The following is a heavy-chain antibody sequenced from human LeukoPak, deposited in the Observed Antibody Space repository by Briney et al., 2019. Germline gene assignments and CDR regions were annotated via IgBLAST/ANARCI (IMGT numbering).Heavy chain of an antibody. CDR3: ARLASRIAAAGTSLWAGMNWFDP. CDR1: GGSISSSRSY. CDR2: IYYSGST. D-gene: IGHD6-13*01. Sequence: PSETLSLTCSVSGGSISSSRSYWGWIRQTPGKGLEWIGSIYYSGSTYYNPSLKSRVTISVDTSKNQFSLKLSSVTAADTAVYYCARLASRIAAAGTSLWAGMNWFDPWGQGTLVTVSS. V-gene: IGHV4-39*01. J-gene: IGHJ5*02.